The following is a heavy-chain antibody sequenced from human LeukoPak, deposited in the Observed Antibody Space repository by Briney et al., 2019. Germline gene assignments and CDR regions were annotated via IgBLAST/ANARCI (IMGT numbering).Heavy chain of an antibody. CDR2: IRYDGSNK. D-gene: IGHD3-10*01. J-gene: IGHJ4*02. Sequence: GGSLRLSCAASGFTFSSYGMHWVRQAPGKGLEWVAFIRYDGSNKYYADSVKGRFTISRDNSKNTLYLQMNSLRAEDTAVYYCAKDGNYGSGSSPHLDYWGQGTLVTVSS. CDR1: GFTFSSYG. V-gene: IGHV3-30*02. CDR3: AKDGNYGSGSSPHLDY.